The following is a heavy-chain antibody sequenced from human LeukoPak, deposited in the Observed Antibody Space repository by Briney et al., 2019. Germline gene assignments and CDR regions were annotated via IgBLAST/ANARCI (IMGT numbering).Heavy chain of an antibody. Sequence: GGSLRLSCAASGFTFSSYRMKWVRQAPGKGLEWVSSITGTSTIYYADSVKGRFTISRDNAKNSLYLQMNSLRDEDTAVYYCARGPYGMDVWGQGTTVTVSS. CDR3: ARGPYGMDV. CDR2: ITGTSTI. J-gene: IGHJ6*02. V-gene: IGHV3-48*02. CDR1: GFTFSSYR.